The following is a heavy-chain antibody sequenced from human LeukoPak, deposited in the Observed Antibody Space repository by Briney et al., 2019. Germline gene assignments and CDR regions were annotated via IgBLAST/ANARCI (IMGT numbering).Heavy chain of an antibody. D-gene: IGHD3-3*01. Sequence: PSETLSLTCAVYGGSFSGYYWSWIRQPPGKGLEWLGEINHSGSANYNPSLKSRVTISVDTSKNQFSLKLSSVTAADTAVYYCATGRYDFWSGYYMYNWFDPWGQGTLVTVSS. CDR3: ATGRYDFWSGYYMYNWFDP. J-gene: IGHJ5*02. CDR2: INHSGSA. V-gene: IGHV4-34*01. CDR1: GGSFSGYY.